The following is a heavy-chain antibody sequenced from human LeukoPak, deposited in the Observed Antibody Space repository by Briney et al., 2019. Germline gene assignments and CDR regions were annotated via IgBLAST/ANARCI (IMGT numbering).Heavy chain of an antibody. CDR3: ARGGAVPADRYFQH. Sequence: EASVKVPCKASGYTFTSYDINWVRQATGQGLEWMGWMNPNSGNTGYAQKFQGRVTMTRNTSISTAYMELSSLRSEDTAVYYCARGGAVPADRYFQHWGQGTLVTVSS. CDR1: GYTFTSYD. D-gene: IGHD2-2*01. J-gene: IGHJ1*01. CDR2: MNPNSGNT. V-gene: IGHV1-8*01.